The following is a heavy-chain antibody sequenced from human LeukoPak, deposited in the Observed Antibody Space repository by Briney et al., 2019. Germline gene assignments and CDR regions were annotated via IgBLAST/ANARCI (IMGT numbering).Heavy chain of an antibody. V-gene: IGHV3-23*01. Sequence: GGSLRLSCEASGFTFSSYAMSWVRQAPGKGLEWVSTISGSGNSTYYADSVKGRFTISRDNSKNTLYLQMNSLRAEDTAVYYCAKQVWYSSSWYSDYWGQGTLVTVSS. D-gene: IGHD6-13*01. CDR1: GFTFSSYA. CDR2: ISGSGNST. CDR3: AKQVWYSSSWYSDY. J-gene: IGHJ4*02.